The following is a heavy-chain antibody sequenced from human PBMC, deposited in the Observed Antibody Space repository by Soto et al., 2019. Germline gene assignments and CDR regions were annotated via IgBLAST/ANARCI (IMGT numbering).Heavy chain of an antibody. CDR2: IWYDGSNK. CDR1: GFTFSSYG. V-gene: IGHV3-33*01. D-gene: IGHD2-2*01. CDR3: ARAGDIVLVPAAIAPSGPNYGMDV. J-gene: IGHJ6*02. Sequence: PGGSLRLSCAASGFTFSSYGMHWVRQAPGKGLKGVAVIWYDGSNKYYADSVKGRFTISRDNSKNTLYLQMNSLRAEDTAVYYCARAGDIVLVPAAIAPSGPNYGMDVWGQGTTVTVSS.